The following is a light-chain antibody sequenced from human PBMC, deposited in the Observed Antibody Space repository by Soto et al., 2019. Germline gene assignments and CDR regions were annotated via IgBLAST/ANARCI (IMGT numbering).Light chain of an antibody. CDR2: DAS. V-gene: IGKV3-11*01. Sequence: DILLTQSPATLSLSPRERATLSCRFSQSVSSYLAWYQQKPGQAPRLLIYDASNRATGIPARFSGSGSGTDFTLTICSLEPEDFAVYYCQQRSNWPTTFGQGTKV. J-gene: IGKJ1*01. CDR1: QSVSSY. CDR3: QQRSNWPTT.